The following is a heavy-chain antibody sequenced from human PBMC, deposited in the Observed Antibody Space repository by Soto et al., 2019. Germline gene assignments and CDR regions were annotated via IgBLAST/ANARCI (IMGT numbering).Heavy chain of an antibody. D-gene: IGHD3-10*01. J-gene: IGHJ4*02. V-gene: IGHV3-23*01. CDR2: IGGRGGDT. CDR3: AKGVYSRFDYGHFDY. CDR1: GFTLSTYA. Sequence: LLGGSLRLSCAASGFTLSTYAMSWVRQAPGKGLEWVSAIGGRGGDTYYVDSVKGRFTISRDNSKNTMYLQMNSLRAEDTAVYYCAKGVYSRFDYGHFDYWGQGSLVTVSS.